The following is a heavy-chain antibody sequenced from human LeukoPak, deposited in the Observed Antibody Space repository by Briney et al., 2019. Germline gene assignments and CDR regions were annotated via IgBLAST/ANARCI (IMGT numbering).Heavy chain of an antibody. V-gene: IGHV4-59*08. CDR1: GGSISSYY. J-gene: IGHJ4*02. Sequence: SGTLSLTCTVSGGSISSYYWSWIRQPPGKGLEWIGYIYYSGSPNYNPSLESRVTISLDTSKNEFSLKLTSVTAADTAVYYCARHRRFYDILTGYASEHDFDYWGQGTLVTVSS. D-gene: IGHD3-9*01. CDR3: ARHRRFYDILTGYASEHDFDY. CDR2: IYYSGSP.